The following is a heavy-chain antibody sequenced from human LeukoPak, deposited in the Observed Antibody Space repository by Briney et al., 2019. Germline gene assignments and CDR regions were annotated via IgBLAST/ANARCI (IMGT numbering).Heavy chain of an antibody. D-gene: IGHD2-2*01. CDR1: GGSISSYY. J-gene: IGHJ5*02. V-gene: IGHV4-4*09. CDR3: ARIVVVPAAYWFDP. CDR2: IYTSGST. Sequence: SETLSLTCTVAGGSISSYYWSWIRQPPGKGLEWIGYIYTSGSTNYNPSLKSRVTISVETSKNQFSLKLSSVTAADTAVYYCARIVVVPAAYWFDPWGQGTLVTVSS.